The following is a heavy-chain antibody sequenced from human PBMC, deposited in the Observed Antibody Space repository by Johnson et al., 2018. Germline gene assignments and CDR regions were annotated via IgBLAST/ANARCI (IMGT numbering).Heavy chain of an antibody. CDR1: GGSISSYY. CDR2: IHYSGST. CDR3: AGDFKESFDS. V-gene: IGHV4-59*01. J-gene: IGHJ3*02. Sequence: QVQLVESGPGLVKPSETLSLTCTVSGGSISSYYWSWIRQPPGKGLEWIGYIHYSGSTNYNPSLKSRVTISVDTSKNQFSLKLSSVTAADTAVYYLAGDFKESFDSWGQGTMVTVSS.